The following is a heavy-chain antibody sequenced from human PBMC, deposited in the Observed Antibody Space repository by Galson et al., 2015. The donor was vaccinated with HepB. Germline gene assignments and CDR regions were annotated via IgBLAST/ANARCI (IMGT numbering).Heavy chain of an antibody. CDR2: IGSSSSYT. J-gene: IGHJ5*02. V-gene: IGHV3-11*06. Sequence: SLRLSCAASGFTFSDYYMSWIRQAPGKGLEWVSYIGSSSSYTNYADSVKGRFTISRDNAKNSLYLQMNSLRAEDTAVYYCARDGVYGDGPNWFDPWGQGTLVTVSS. CDR1: GFTFSDYY. CDR3: ARDGVYGDGPNWFDP. D-gene: IGHD4-17*01.